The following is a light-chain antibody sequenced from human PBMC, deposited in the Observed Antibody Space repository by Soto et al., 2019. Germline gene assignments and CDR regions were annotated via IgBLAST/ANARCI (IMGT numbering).Light chain of an antibody. J-gene: IGLJ2*01. CDR3: ATWDDDLYTPI. CDR1: SSNIESNW. CDR2: NNN. Sequence: QSVVTQAPSVSGTPGQRVTISCSGSSSNIESNWVYWYQQLPGTAPKLLIYNNNQRPSGGPDRFSGSKYGTSASLAITWLRSDDEADYYCATWDDDLYTPIFGGGTKLTVL. V-gene: IGLV1-47*02.